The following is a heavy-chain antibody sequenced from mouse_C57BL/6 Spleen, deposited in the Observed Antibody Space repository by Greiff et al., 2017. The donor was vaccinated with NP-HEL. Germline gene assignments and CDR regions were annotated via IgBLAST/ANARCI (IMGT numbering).Heavy chain of an antibody. CDR1: GFTFSDYG. J-gene: IGHJ3*01. D-gene: IGHD2-4*01. Sequence: EVKVVESGGGLVKPGGSLKLSCAASGFTFSDYGMHWVRQAPGKGLEWVAYISSGSSTIYYADTVKGRVTISRDNAKNTLFLQMTSLRSEDTAMYYCARDYYDYDGFAYWGQGTLVTVSA. CDR2: ISSGSSTI. CDR3: ARDYYDYDGFAY. V-gene: IGHV5-17*01.